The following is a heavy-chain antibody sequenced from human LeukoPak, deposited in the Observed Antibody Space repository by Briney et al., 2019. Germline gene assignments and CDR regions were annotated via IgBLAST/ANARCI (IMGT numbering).Heavy chain of an antibody. V-gene: IGHV1-18*01. CDR1: GYTFTSYG. CDR3: ARHEGAWIPNAFDY. J-gene: IGHJ4*02. Sequence: ASVKVSCKASGYTFTSYGISWVRQAPGQGLEWMGWISAYNGNTNYAQKLQGRVTMTTDTSTSTAYMELRSLRSDDTAVYYCARHEGAWIPNAFDYWGQGTLVTVSS. D-gene: IGHD5-12*01. CDR2: ISAYNGNT.